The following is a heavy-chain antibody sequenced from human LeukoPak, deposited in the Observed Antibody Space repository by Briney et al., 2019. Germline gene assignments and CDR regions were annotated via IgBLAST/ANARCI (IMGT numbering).Heavy chain of an antibody. J-gene: IGHJ4*02. CDR3: ARSGFNGSHPFDY. V-gene: IGHV4-61*01. D-gene: IGHD5-24*01. CDR1: GGSVSSDSYY. Sequence: PSETLSLTCTVSGGSVSSDSYYWSWIRQPPGKGLECIGYIYYNGNTNYSPSLKSRVAISIDTSKNQFSLKLNSVTAADTAVYYCARSGFNGSHPFDYWGQGSLVTVSS. CDR2: IYYNGNT.